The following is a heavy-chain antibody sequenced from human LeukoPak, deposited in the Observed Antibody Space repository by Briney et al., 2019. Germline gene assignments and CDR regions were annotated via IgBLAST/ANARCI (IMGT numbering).Heavy chain of an antibody. CDR2: IYYSGST. D-gene: IGHD5/OR15-5a*01. V-gene: IGHV4-59*08. Sequence: PSETLSLTCTVSGGSISSYYRSWIRQPPGKGLEWIGYIYYSGSTNYNPSLKSRVTISVDTSKNQFSLKLSSVTAADTAVYYCARSTPGMGNWFDPWGQGTLVTVSS. J-gene: IGHJ5*02. CDR1: GGSISSYY. CDR3: ARSTPGMGNWFDP.